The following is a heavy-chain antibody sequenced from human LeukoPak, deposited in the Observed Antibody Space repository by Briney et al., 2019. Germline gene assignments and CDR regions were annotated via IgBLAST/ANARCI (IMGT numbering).Heavy chain of an antibody. CDR1: GFTFSSYS. D-gene: IGHD4-17*01. J-gene: IGHJ4*02. CDR2: ITFSSSII. V-gene: IGHV3-48*01. CDR3: ARDRLHYGEYEKTFDY. Sequence: GGSLRLSCAASGFTFSSYSMNWVRQAPGKGLEWVSYITFSSSIIYYADSVKGRFTISRDNAKNSLYLQMNSLRAEDTAVYYCARDRLHYGEYEKTFDYWGQGTLVTVSS.